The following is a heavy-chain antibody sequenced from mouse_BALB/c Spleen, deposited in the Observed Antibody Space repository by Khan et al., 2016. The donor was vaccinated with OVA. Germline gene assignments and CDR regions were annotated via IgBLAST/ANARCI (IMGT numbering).Heavy chain of an antibody. CDR3: AKFTPDYCSMDY. J-gene: IGHJ4*01. CDR2: IWGDGAT. Sequence: QVQLKQSGPGLVAPSQSLSITCTVSGFSLTSYGVNWVRQPPGKGLEWLGVIWGDGATNYPSTRKSRLIISKDSSKRQVFLTLNSLQTDDTATCYCAKFTPDYCSMDYWGQGTSVTVSS. CDR1: GFSLTSYG. V-gene: IGHV2-3*01. D-gene: IGHD1-1*01.